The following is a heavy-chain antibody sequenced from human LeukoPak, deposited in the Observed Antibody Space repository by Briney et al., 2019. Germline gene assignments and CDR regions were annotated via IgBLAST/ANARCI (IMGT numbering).Heavy chain of an antibody. Sequence: RSLRLSCTASGFTFGGYAMSWVRQAPGKGLEWVGFIRSKAYGGTTEYAASVKGRFTISRDDSKSIAYLQMNSLETEDTAVYYCTRGTLNYGDYDFLDYWGQGTLVTVSS. V-gene: IGHV3-49*04. CDR1: GFTFGGYA. CDR2: IRSKAYGGTT. CDR3: TRGTLNYGDYDFLDY. J-gene: IGHJ4*02. D-gene: IGHD4-17*01.